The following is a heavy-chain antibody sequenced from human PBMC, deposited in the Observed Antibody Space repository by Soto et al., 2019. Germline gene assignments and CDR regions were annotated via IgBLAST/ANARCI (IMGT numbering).Heavy chain of an antibody. D-gene: IGHD6-13*01. CDR2: ISSSTSHT. V-gene: IGHV3-11*05. J-gene: IGHJ4*02. Sequence: QVQLVESGGGLVKPGGSLRLSCAVSGFTFSDYYMTWIRQAPGKGLEWVSYISSSTSHTNYADSVKGRFTISRDNAKYSLFLQMNRLRAEDAAVYYCARGRGAAADFFDFWGEGTLVTVSS. CDR3: ARGRGAAADFFDF. CDR1: GFTFSDYY.